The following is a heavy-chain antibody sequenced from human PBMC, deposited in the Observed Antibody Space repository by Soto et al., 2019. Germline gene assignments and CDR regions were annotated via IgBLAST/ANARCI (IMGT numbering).Heavy chain of an antibody. CDR2: ISGSGGST. D-gene: IGHD4-17*01. V-gene: IGHV3-23*01. Sequence: GGSLRLSCAASGFTFSSYAMSWVRQAPGKGLEWVSAISGSGGSTYYADSVKGRFTISRDNSKNTLYLQMNSLRAEDTAVYYCAKSGSVTTNYYYYYGMDVWGQGTTVTVSS. CDR3: AKSGSVTTNYYYYYGMDV. CDR1: GFTFSSYA. J-gene: IGHJ6*02.